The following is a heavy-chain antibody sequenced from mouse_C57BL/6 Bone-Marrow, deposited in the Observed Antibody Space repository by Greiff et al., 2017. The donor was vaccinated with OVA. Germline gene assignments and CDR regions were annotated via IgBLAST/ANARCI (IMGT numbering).Heavy chain of an antibody. J-gene: IGHJ2*01. CDR2: IYTRSGNT. Sequence: QVQLQQSGAELVRPGASVKMSCKVSGYTFTSYGISWVKQRTGKGLEWIGEIYTRSGNTYYNEKFKVKATLTANKSSSTAYIELRSLTSEDSAVYFCSRSSVSHFDYWGQGTTLTVSS. CDR1: GYTFTSYG. CDR3: SRSSVSHFDY. V-gene: IGHV1-81*01.